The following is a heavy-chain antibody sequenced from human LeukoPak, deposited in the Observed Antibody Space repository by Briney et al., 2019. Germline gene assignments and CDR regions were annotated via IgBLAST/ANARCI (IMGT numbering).Heavy chain of an antibody. CDR3: AIYRYRSGWADAFDI. J-gene: IGHJ3*02. CDR1: GFTFSNYG. V-gene: IGHV3-33*01. D-gene: IGHD6-19*01. Sequence: PGGSLRLSCAASGFTFSNYGMHWVRQAPGKGLEWVAVIWYDGGNKYYAVSVKGRLTISRDNSKNTLYLQMNSLRAGDTAVYYCAIYRYRSGWADAFDIWGQGTMVTVSS. CDR2: IWYDGGNK.